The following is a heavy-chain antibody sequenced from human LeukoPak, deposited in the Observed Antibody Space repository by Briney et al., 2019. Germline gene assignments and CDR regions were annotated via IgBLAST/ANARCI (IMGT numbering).Heavy chain of an antibody. CDR3: ARDRGYSTFDM. V-gene: IGHV3-7*05. J-gene: IGHJ3*02. CDR2: TNQDGSEK. CDR1: GFTFSSYW. Sequence: GGSLRLSCGASGFTFSSYWMAWVRQAPGKGLEWVANTNQDGSEKNYVDSVKGRLTISTDNAKNSLCLQMNSLRPEDTAVYYFARDRGYSTFDMWGQGTMVTVSS. D-gene: IGHD5-18*01.